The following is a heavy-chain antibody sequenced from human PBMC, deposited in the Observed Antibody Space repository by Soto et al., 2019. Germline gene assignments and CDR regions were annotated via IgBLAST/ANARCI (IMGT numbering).Heavy chain of an antibody. CDR1: CGSFSGYY. J-gene: IGHJ5*02. D-gene: IGHD6-13*01. Sequence: SETLSLTCAVYCGSFSGYYWSWIRQPPGKGLEWIGEINHSGSTNYNPSLKSRVTISVDTSKNQFSLKLSSVTAADTAVYYCARVGGYSSSWYKYNWFDPWGQGTLVTVSS. V-gene: IGHV4-34*01. CDR2: INHSGST. CDR3: ARVGGYSSSWYKYNWFDP.